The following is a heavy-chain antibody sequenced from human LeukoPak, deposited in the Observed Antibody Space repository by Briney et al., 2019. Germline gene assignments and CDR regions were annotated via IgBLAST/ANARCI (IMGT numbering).Heavy chain of an antibody. CDR2: IHSNVGT. CDR3: AGRFYFDL. CDR1: GDSFSGHY. V-gene: IGHV4-34*01. Sequence: SETLSLTCAVFGDSFSGHYWHWFRQAPGKEPEWIGDIHSNVGTNYNPSLESRVTISGDTSRNQFSLKLNSVCAADTAIYYWAGRFYFDLWGRGTLVTVSS. J-gene: IGHJ2*01.